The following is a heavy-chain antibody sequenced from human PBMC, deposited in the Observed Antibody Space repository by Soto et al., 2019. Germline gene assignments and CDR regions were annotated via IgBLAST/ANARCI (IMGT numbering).Heavy chain of an antibody. V-gene: IGHV4-4*02. Sequence: QVELQESGPGLVKPSETLSLTCTVSGGSISSTICWSWVRQSPGKGLEWIGEIHPAGATNYNPSLKSRVTISIDMSKNQFSLRLSSVTAADTAVYYCVSNSHNNKPLAAFDYWGQGTLVTVSS. D-gene: IGHD2-15*01. CDR1: GGSISSTIC. CDR2: IHPAGAT. CDR3: VSNSHNNKPLAAFDY. J-gene: IGHJ4*02.